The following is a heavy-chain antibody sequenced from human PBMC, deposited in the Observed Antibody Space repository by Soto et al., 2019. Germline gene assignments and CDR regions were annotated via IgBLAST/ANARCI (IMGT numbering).Heavy chain of an antibody. CDR3: ARGCSDTTCPRPYYGMDV. D-gene: IGHD2-2*01. CDR1: GGSISSGDYY. J-gene: IGHJ6*02. V-gene: IGHV4-30-4*01. Sequence: SETLSLTCTVSGGSISSGDYYWSWIRHPPGKGLEWIGYIYKSGSTYYNPSLKSRITMSVATSKNQFSLKLNSVTAADTAVYYCARGCSDTTCPRPYYGMDVWGQGTTVTVSS. CDR2: IYKSGST.